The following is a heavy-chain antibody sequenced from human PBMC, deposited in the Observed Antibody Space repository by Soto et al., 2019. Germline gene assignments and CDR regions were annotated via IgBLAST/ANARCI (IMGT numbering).Heavy chain of an antibody. D-gene: IGHD3-22*01. V-gene: IGHV3-21*01. Sequence: PGGSLRLSCAASGFTFSSYSMNWVRQAPGKGLEWVSSISSSSSYIYYADSVKGRFTISRDNAKNSLYLQMNSLRAEDTAVYYCAGGVYYYDSSGPLDYWGQGTLVTVSS. CDR3: AGGVYYYDSSGPLDY. J-gene: IGHJ4*02. CDR2: ISSSSSYI. CDR1: GFTFSSYS.